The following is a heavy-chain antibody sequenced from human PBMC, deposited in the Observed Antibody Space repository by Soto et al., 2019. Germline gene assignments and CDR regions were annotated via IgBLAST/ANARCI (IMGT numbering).Heavy chain of an antibody. CDR1: GYTFTSYG. V-gene: IGHV1-18*01. D-gene: IGHD2-2*01. CDR2: ISAYNGNT. J-gene: IGHJ5*01. CDR3: ARTSLLVPLAYCMSDS. Sequence: AVKVSCKASGYTFTSYGISWVRQAPGQGLEWMGWISAYNGNTNYAQKLQGRVTMTTDTSTSTAYMELRSLRSDDTAVYYCARTSLLVPLAYCMSDSWCKGTLRSVSS.